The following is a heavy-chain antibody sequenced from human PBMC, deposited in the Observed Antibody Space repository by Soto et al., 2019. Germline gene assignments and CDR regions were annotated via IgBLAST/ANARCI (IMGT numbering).Heavy chain of an antibody. D-gene: IGHD5-18*01. CDR1: GYTFTHYG. Sequence: QVHLVQSGGEVKKPGASVRVSCKASGYTFTHYGISWVRQAPGQGLEWMGWINAYNGNTDYAQKSQGRVTVTTDTSTSTAYVELRSLRSDDTAVYYCARAVPGGYGHTTLDYWGQGTLVTASS. V-gene: IGHV1-18*01. CDR2: INAYNGNT. J-gene: IGHJ4*02. CDR3: ARAVPGGYGHTTLDY.